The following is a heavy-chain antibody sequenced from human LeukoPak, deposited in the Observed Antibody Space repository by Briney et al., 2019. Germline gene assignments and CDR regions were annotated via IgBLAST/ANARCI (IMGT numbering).Heavy chain of an antibody. CDR2: ISYDGSNK. J-gene: IGHJ4*02. CDR3: ARVSSSGYWTARYYFDY. CDR1: GFTFSSYA. D-gene: IGHD3-22*01. V-gene: IGHV3-30*04. Sequence: QAGGSQRLSCAASGFTFSSYAMHRVRQAPGKGLEWVAVISYDGSNKYYADSVKGRFTISRDNSKNTLYLQMNSLRAEDTAVYYCARVSSSGYWTARYYFDYWGQGTLVTVSS.